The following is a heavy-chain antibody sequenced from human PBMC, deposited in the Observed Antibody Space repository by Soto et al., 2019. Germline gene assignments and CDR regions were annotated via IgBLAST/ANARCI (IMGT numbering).Heavy chain of an antibody. D-gene: IGHD4-17*01. CDR1: GGSVSSGDYY. CDR2: IYYSGST. Sequence: SETLSLTCSVSGGSVSSGDYYWSWIRQHPGKGLEWIGYIYYSGSTYYNPSLKSRVTISVDTSKNQFSLKLGSVTAADTAVYYCARAPSYGGNSEEFDYWGQGTLVTV. J-gene: IGHJ4*02. CDR3: ARAPSYGGNSEEFDY. V-gene: IGHV4-31*03.